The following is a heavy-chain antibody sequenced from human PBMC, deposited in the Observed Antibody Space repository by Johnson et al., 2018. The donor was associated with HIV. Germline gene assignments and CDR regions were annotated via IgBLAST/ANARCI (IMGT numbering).Heavy chain of an antibody. Sequence: QVQLVESGGGVVQPGRSLRLSCAASGITFSSYAMHWVRQAPGTGLEWVAVISYDGSDKYYADSVKGRFTISRDSSKNTLYLQMNSLRAEDTAVYYCASVPMIVVLDGAFDIWGQGTMVTVSS. CDR3: ASVPMIVVLDGAFDI. CDR2: ISYDGSDK. CDR1: GITFSSYA. D-gene: IGHD3-22*01. J-gene: IGHJ3*02. V-gene: IGHV3-30*14.